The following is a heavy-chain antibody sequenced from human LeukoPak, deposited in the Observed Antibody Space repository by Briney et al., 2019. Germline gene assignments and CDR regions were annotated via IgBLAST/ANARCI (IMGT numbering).Heavy chain of an antibody. D-gene: IGHD3-22*01. J-gene: IGHJ6*02. V-gene: IGHV4-59*01. CDR3: ARGGLVVVHYYYYGMDV. Sequence: KPSETLSLTCTVSGGSISSYYWSWIRQPPGKGLEWIGYIYYSGSTNYNPSLKSRVTISVDTSKNQFSLKLSSVTAEDTAVYYCARGGLVVVHYYYYGMDVWGQGTTVTVSS. CDR1: GGSISSYY. CDR2: IYYSGST.